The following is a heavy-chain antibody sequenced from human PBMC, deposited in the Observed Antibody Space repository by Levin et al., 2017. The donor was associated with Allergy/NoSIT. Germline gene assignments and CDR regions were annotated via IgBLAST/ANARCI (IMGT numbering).Heavy chain of an antibody. CDR3: AKIGRALITGPIDY. V-gene: IGHV3-23*01. Sequence: GGSLRLSCAASGFTFSSYAMSWVRQAPGKGLEWVSAISGSGGSTYYADSVKGRFTISRDNSKNTLYLQMNSLRAEDTAVYYCAKIGRALITGPIDYWGQGTLVTVFS. D-gene: IGHD1-20*01. CDR2: ISGSGGST. CDR1: GFTFSSYA. J-gene: IGHJ4*02.